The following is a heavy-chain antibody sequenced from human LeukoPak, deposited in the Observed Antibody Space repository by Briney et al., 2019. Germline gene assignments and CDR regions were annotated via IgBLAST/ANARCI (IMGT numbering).Heavy chain of an antibody. CDR3: ARPQGWRGAFDI. D-gene: IGHD2-15*01. CDR1: GGSINKYH. Sequence: SETLSLTCTVSGGSINKYHWSWIRQPPGKGLEWIGYIYYTGSTSYNPSLKSRVTISVDTSKNQFSLKLSSVTAADTAVYYCARPQGWRGAFDIWGQGTMVTVSS. CDR2: IYYTGST. V-gene: IGHV4-59*01. J-gene: IGHJ3*02.